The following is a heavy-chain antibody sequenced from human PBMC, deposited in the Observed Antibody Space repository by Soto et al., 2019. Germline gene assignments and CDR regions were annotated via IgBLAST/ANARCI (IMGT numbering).Heavy chain of an antibody. Sequence: PGGSLRLSCAASGFTFSGSAMHWVRQASGKGLEWVGRIRSKANSYATAYAASVKGRFTISRDDSKNTAYLQMNSLKTEDTAVYYCTRPLFNYDSSGYPTYDNWFDPWGQGTLVTVSS. J-gene: IGHJ5*02. CDR3: TRPLFNYDSSGYPTYDNWFDP. CDR1: GFTFSGSA. D-gene: IGHD3-22*01. V-gene: IGHV3-73*01. CDR2: IRSKANSYAT.